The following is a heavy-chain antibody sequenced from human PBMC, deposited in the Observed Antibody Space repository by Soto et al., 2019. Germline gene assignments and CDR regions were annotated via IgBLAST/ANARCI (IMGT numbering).Heavy chain of an antibody. J-gene: IGHJ4*02. CDR3: AKTTTGTPLHYFDY. D-gene: IGHD1-1*01. CDR1: GFTFSSYA. CDR2: ISDSGGTT. Sequence: AGGSLRLSCAASGFTFSSYAMTWVRQAPGRGLEWVSGISDSGGTTYFADSVKGRFTISRDNSKNTLYLQLNSLRAEDTAVYYCAKTTTGTPLHYFDYWGQGTLVTVSS. V-gene: IGHV3-23*01.